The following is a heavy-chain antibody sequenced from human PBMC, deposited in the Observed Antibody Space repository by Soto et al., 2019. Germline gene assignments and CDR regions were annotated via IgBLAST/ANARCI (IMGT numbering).Heavy chain of an antibody. D-gene: IGHD1-26*01. V-gene: IGHV3-33*03. J-gene: IGHJ4*02. CDR2: ISYDGNSE. Sequence: QVQLVESGGSVVQPGGSLRLSCAASGFTFRSYGMHWVRQAPGKGLEWVAVISYDGNSEYYADSVKGRFTISRDNSKNTLYLQMNSLKTEDTAIYYCTTGVWEPHRSRMDYWGQGILVTVSS. CDR3: TTGVWEPHRSRMDY. CDR1: GFTFRSYG.